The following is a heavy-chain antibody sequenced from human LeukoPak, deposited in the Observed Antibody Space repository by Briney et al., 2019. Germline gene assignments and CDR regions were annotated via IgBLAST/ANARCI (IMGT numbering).Heavy chain of an antibody. CDR3: ARAAGDLDY. Sequence: ASVKVSCKASGYTFTSYDINWVRQATGQGLEWMGWMNPNSGNTGSAQKFQGRVSMTRDTSISTAYMELSSLRSEDTAIYYCARAAGDLDYWGQGTLVTVSS. CDR1: GYTFTSYD. J-gene: IGHJ4*02. CDR2: MNPNSGNT. V-gene: IGHV1-8*01.